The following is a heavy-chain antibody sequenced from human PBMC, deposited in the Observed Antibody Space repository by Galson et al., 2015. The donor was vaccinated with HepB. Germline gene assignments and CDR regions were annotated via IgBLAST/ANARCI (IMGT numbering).Heavy chain of an antibody. CDR2: ISTYNGDT. J-gene: IGHJ4*02. Sequence: SVKVSCKASGYMFTSYGISWVRQAPGQGLEWMEWISTYNGDTNYVRKLQGRVTLTTDTSTSTAYMELRSLRSDDTAVYYCARDDSSAWWGYWGQGTLVTGSS. CDR3: ARDDSSAWWGY. CDR1: GYMFTSYG. V-gene: IGHV1-18*01. D-gene: IGHD6-19*01.